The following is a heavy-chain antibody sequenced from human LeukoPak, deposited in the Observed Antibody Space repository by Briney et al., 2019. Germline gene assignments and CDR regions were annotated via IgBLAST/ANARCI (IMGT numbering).Heavy chain of an antibody. Sequence: GGSLRLSCAASGFTFSSYAMRWVRQAPGKGLEWVAVISYDGSNKYYADSVKGRFTISRDNSKNTLYLQMNSLRAEDTAVYYCASIYCSSTSCYSAYYYGMDVWGQGTTVTVSS. CDR3: ASIYCSSTSCYSAYYYGMDV. J-gene: IGHJ6*02. D-gene: IGHD2-2*01. CDR2: ISYDGSNK. V-gene: IGHV3-30-3*01. CDR1: GFTFSSYA.